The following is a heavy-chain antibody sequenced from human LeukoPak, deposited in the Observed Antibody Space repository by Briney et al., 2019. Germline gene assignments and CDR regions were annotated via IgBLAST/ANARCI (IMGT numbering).Heavy chain of an antibody. CDR1: GGTFSSYA. J-gene: IGHJ6*02. D-gene: IGHD3-22*01. CDR3: ASRYDSSGYGPKNYYYYYGMDV. CDR2: IIPIFGTA. Sequence: ASVKASCKASGGTFSSYAISWVRQAPGQGLEWMGGIIPIFGTANYAQKFQGRVTITADESTSTAYMELSSLRSEDTAVYYCASRYDSSGYGPKNYYYYYGMDVWGQGTTVTVSS. V-gene: IGHV1-69*01.